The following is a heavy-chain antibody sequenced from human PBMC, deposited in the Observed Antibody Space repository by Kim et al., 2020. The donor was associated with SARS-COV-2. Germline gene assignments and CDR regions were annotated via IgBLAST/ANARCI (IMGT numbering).Heavy chain of an antibody. CDR2: INAGNGYT. Sequence: ASVKVSCKASGYTFTSYAMHWLRQAPGQRLEWMGCINAGNGYTKYSQKFQGRLTITRDTSASTAYMELSSLTSEDTVVYYCAKDWEVRGITPDFWGQGTPVTVSS. V-gene: IGHV1-3*01. CDR3: AKDWEVRGITPDF. J-gene: IGHJ4*02. D-gene: IGHD3-10*01. CDR1: GYTFTSYA.